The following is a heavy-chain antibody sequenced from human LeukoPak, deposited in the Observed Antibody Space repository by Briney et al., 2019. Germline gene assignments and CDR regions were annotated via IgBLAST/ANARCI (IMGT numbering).Heavy chain of an antibody. CDR1: GYTFTSYV. CDR3: ARSDRSDFYFDY. Sequence: ASVKVSCKASGYTFTSYVISWVRQPPGQGLEWMGWISGYNGNTNYAQKFQGRVTMTTDTSTSTAYMELRSLRSDDTAVYYCARSDRSDFYFDYWGQGTLVTVSS. V-gene: IGHV1-18*01. D-gene: IGHD1-14*01. CDR2: ISGYNGNT. J-gene: IGHJ4*02.